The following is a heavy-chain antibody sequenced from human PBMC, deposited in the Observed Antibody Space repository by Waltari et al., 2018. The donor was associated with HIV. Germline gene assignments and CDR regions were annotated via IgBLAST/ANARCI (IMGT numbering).Heavy chain of an antibody. CDR1: GVTFSSYW. V-gene: IGHV3-74*01. D-gene: IGHD3-9*01. Sequence: EVQLVESGGGLVQPGGSLRLSCAASGVTFSSYWMHWVGQAPGKGLVWVSRIKSDGTITTYADSVKGRFTISRDNAKNTLFLQMNSLRAEDTAIYYCARDLVVLRYFDWLSTYFDYWGQGTLVTVSS. J-gene: IGHJ4*02. CDR2: IKSDGTIT. CDR3: ARDLVVLRYFDWLSTYFDY.